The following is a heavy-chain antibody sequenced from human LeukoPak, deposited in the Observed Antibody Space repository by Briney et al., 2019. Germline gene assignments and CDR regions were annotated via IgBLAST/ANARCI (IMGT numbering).Heavy chain of an antibody. V-gene: IGHV5-51*01. D-gene: IGHD6-19*01. CDR1: GYSFTTYW. Sequence: GESLKISCKGSGYSFTTYWIGWVGQMPGKGLEWMGIIYPGDSDTRYSPSFQGQVTISADKSISTAYLQWSSLKASDTAMYYCARRDIAVAGTFDYWGQGTLVTVSS. CDR3: ARRDIAVAGTFDY. CDR2: IYPGDSDT. J-gene: IGHJ4*02.